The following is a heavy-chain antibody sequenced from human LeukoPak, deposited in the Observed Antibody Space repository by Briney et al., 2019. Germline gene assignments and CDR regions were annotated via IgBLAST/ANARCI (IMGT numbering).Heavy chain of an antibody. D-gene: IGHD5-12*01. CDR3: ARSPRGYQTRYTGAFDI. CDR1: GFTFSSYE. J-gene: IGHJ3*02. V-gene: IGHV3-48*03. Sequence: PGGTLRLSCAASGFTFSSYEMNWVRQAPGKGLEWVSYISSSGSTIYYADSVKGRFTTSRDNAKNSLYLQMNSLRAEDTAVYYCARSPRGYQTRYTGAFDIWGQGTMVTVSS. CDR2: ISSSGSTI.